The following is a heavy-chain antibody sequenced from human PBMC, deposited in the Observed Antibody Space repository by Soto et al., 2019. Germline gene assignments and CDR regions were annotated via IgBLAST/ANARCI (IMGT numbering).Heavy chain of an antibody. CDR3: ARDLYCSSTSCYFSGMDV. Sequence: LRLSCAASGFTFSSYSMNWVRQAPGKGLEWVSSISSSSSYIYYADSVKGRFTISRDNAKNSLYLQMNSLRAEDTAVYYCARDLYCSSTSCYFSGMDVWGQGTTVTVSS. J-gene: IGHJ6*02. CDR1: GFTFSSYS. V-gene: IGHV3-21*01. D-gene: IGHD2-2*01. CDR2: ISSSSSYI.